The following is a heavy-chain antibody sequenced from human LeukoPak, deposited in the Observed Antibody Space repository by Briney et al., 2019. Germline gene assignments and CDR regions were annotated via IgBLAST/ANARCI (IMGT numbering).Heavy chain of an antibody. J-gene: IGHJ6*04. V-gene: IGHV3-7*03. CDR1: GFTFSWDW. D-gene: IGHD3-10*01. Sequence: GGSLRLSCAVSGFTFSWDWMSWVRQAPGKGLEWVANIKLDGSDQNYVDSVKGRFTISRDNAKNSLNLQMNSLRGEVTAVYYCARECGSGRCDYGMDVWGKGTTVTVSS. CDR2: IKLDGSDQ. CDR3: ARECGSGRCDYGMDV.